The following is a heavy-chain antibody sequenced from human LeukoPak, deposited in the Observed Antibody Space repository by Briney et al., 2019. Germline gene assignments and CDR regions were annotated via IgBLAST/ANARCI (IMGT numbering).Heavy chain of an antibody. CDR3: ASMVRGVSDY. D-gene: IGHD3-10*01. J-gene: IGHJ4*02. CDR2: IYYSGST. V-gene: IGHV4-59*01. Sequence: SETLSLTCTVSGGSISGYYWSWIRQPPGKRLEWIGYIYYSGSTNYNPSLKSRVTISVDTSKNQFSPKLSSVTAADTAVYYCASMVRGVSDYWGQGTLVTVSS. CDR1: GGSISGYY.